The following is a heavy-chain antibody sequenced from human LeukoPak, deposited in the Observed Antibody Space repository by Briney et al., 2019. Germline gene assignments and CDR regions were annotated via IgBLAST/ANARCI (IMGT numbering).Heavy chain of an antibody. CDR1: GGSISSYY. CDR3: ASREGVRVGYFDY. Sequence: PSETLSLTCTVSGGSISSYYWSWIRQPPGKGLEWIGYIYYSGSTNYNPSLKSRVTISVDTSKNQFSLKLSSVTAADTAVYYCASREGVRVGYFDYWGQGTLVTVSS. V-gene: IGHV4-59*12. CDR2: IYYSGST. J-gene: IGHJ4*02. D-gene: IGHD3-10*01.